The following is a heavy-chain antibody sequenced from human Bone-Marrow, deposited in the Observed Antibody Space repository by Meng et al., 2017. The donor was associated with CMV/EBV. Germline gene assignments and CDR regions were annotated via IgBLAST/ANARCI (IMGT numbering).Heavy chain of an antibody. CDR3: ASSIVGANWELDY. V-gene: IGHV4-39*07. D-gene: IGHD1-26*01. CDR2: IYYSGST. CDR1: GGSISSSSYY. Sequence: GSLRLSCTVSGGSISSSSYYWGWIRQPPGKGLEWIGSIYYSGSTYYNPSLKSRVTISVDTSKNQFSLKLSSVTAADTAVYYCASSIVGANWELDYWGQGTLVTVSS. J-gene: IGHJ4*02.